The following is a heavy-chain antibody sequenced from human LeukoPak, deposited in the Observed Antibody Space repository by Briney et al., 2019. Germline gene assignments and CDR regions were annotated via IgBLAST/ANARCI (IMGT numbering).Heavy chain of an antibody. Sequence: SETLSLTCTVSGGSISSYYWSWIRQPAGKGLEWIGRIYTSWSTNYNPSLKSRVTISVDKSKNQFSLKLSAVTAADTAVYYCARAGGKSQYDFWSGYQPNWFDPWGQGTLVTVSS. CDR2: IYTSWST. J-gene: IGHJ5*02. V-gene: IGHV4-4*07. CDR1: GGSISSYY. CDR3: ARAGGKSQYDFWSGYQPNWFDP. D-gene: IGHD3-3*01.